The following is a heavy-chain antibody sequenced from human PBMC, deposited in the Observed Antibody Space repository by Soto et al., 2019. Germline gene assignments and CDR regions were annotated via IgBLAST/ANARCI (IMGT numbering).Heavy chain of an antibody. CDR2: IYYSGST. Sequence: PSETLSLTCTVSGGSISSYYWSWIRQPPGKGLEWIGYIYYSGSTNYNPSLKSRVTISVDTSKNQFSLKLSSVTAADTAVYYCARGLDGYNYAYFDYWGQGTLVTV. D-gene: IGHD5-12*01. J-gene: IGHJ4*02. CDR3: ARGLDGYNYAYFDY. V-gene: IGHV4-59*01. CDR1: GGSISSYY.